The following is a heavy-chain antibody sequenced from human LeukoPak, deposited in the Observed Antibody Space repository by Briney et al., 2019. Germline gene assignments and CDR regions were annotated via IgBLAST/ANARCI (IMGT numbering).Heavy chain of an antibody. CDR2: ISSSSSTI. V-gene: IGHV3-48*01. D-gene: IGHD1-14*01. Sequence: GGSLRLSCAASGFTFSNYSMNWVRQAPGKGLEWVSYISSSSSTIYYADSVKGRFTISRDNAKNSLYLQMNSLRAEDTAVYYCARDHRPQYYYYYMDVWGKGTTVTVSS. J-gene: IGHJ6*03. CDR1: GFTFSNYS. CDR3: ARDHRPQYYYYYMDV.